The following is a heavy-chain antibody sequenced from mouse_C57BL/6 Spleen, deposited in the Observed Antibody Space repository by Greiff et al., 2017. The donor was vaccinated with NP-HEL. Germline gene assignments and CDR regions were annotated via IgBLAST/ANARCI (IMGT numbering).Heavy chain of an antibody. CDR1: GYTFTSYW. CDR3: AREGFDY. J-gene: IGHJ2*01. CDR2: IDPSDSYT. V-gene: IGHV1-69*01. Sequence: QVQLQQPGAELVMPGASVKLSCKASGYTFTSYWMHWVKQRPGQGLEWIGEIDPSDSYTNYNQKFKGKSTLTVDKSSSTAYMQLSILTSEDSAVYYCAREGFDYWGQGTTLTVSS.